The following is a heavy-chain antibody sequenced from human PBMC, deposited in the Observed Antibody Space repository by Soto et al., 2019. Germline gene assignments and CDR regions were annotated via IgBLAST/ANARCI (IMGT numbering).Heavy chain of an antibody. CDR3: ARAPRYCSGGSCYVRNLYYFDY. Sequence: QVQLQQWGAGLLKPSETLSLTCAVYGGSFSGYYWSWIRQPPGKGLEWIGEINHSGSTNYNPSLKSRVTISVDTSKNQFSLKLSSVTAADTAVYYCARAPRYCSGGSCYVRNLYYFDYWGQGTLVTVSS. J-gene: IGHJ4*02. CDR2: INHSGST. CDR1: GGSFSGYY. V-gene: IGHV4-34*01. D-gene: IGHD2-15*01.